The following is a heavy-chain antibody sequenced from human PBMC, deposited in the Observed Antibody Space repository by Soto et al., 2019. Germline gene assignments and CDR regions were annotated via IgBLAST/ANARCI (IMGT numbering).Heavy chain of an antibody. J-gene: IGHJ4*02. D-gene: IGHD3-10*01. Sequence: QVQLQESGPGLVKPSETLSLTCTVSGGSISSYYWSWIRQPPGKGLEWIGYIYYSGSTNYNPSLKSRVTISVDTSKTQFSLKLSSVTAADTAVYYCARLGGYGSRPYDYWGQGTLVTVSS. CDR1: GGSISSYY. CDR2: IYYSGST. CDR3: ARLGGYGSRPYDY. V-gene: IGHV4-59*01.